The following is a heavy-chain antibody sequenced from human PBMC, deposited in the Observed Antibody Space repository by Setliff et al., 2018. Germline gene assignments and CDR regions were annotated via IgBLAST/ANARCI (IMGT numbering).Heavy chain of an antibody. CDR1: GFTFSSFA. J-gene: IGHJ5*02. Sequence: GGSLRLSCSASGFTFSSFAMSWVRQAPGKRLEWVSIINVGGTNTYYRDSVKGRFTISRDNSRNTLSLQMNSLRAEDTASYYCARDPNGDYVGAFDPWGQGIVVTVSS. V-gene: IGHV3-23*01. D-gene: IGHD4-17*01. CDR2: INVGGTNT. CDR3: ARDPNGDYVGAFDP.